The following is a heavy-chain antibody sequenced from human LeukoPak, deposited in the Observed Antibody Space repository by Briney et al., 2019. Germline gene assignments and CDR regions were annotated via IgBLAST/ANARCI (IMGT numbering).Heavy chain of an antibody. D-gene: IGHD5-18*01. CDR2: IYYSGST. Sequence: SETLSPTCTVSGGSLSSYYWSWIRQPPGKGLEWIGYIYYSGSTNYNPSLKSRVTISVDTSKNQFSLKLSSVTAADTAVYYCARDPMDTAMATSWGQGTLVTVSS. CDR3: ARDPMDTAMATS. V-gene: IGHV4-59*01. J-gene: IGHJ5*02. CDR1: GGSLSSYY.